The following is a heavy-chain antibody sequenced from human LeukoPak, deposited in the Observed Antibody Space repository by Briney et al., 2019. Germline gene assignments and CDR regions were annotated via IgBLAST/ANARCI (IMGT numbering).Heavy chain of an antibody. CDR1: GFTFSNYW. J-gene: IGHJ4*02. Sequence: AGGSLRLSCAASGFTFSNYWMSWVRQAPGKGLEWVANINQDGSEKYYVNSVKGRFTISRDNAKNSLYLQMNSLRAEDTAIYFCAREDDWNYEDYWGQGTLVTISS. D-gene: IGHD1-7*01. CDR2: INQDGSEK. V-gene: IGHV3-7*01. CDR3: AREDDWNYEDY.